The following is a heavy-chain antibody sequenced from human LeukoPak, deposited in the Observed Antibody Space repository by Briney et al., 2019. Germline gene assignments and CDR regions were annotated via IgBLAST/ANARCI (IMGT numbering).Heavy chain of an antibody. V-gene: IGHV5-51*01. CDR3: ARFFGATSYFFDH. Sequence: GESLKISCKGSGYSFTSYWIGWVRQMPGKGLEWMGIIYPGDSDTRYSPSFQGQVTISADKSINTAYLQWSSLKASDIDIYYCARFFGATSYFFDHWGQGTLVTVSS. D-gene: IGHD1-26*01. J-gene: IGHJ4*02. CDR1: GYSFTSYW. CDR2: IYPGDSDT.